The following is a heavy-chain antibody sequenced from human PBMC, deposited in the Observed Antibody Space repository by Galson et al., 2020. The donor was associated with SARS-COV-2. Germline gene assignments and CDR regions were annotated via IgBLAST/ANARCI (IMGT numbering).Heavy chain of an antibody. J-gene: IGHJ4*02. V-gene: IGHV3-23*01. CDR3: AKDTYYYDSSGYYYTLALGSFDY. Sequence: GGSLRLSCAASGFTFSSYAMSWVRQAPGKGLEWVSAISGSGGSTYYADSVKGRFTISRDNSKNTLYLQMNSLRAEDTAVYYCAKDTYYYDSSGYYYTLALGSFDYWGQGTLVTVSS. CDR1: GFTFSSYA. CDR2: ISGSGGST. D-gene: IGHD3-22*01.